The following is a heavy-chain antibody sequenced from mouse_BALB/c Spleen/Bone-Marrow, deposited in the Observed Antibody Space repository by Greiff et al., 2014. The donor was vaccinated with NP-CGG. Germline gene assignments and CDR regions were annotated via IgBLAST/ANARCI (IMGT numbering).Heavy chain of an antibody. Sequence: VQLQQSGPELVKPGASVRISCKASGYTFTSYYIHWVKQRPGQGLEWIGWIYPGNVNTKYNEKFKVKATLTADKSSSTAYMQLSSLTSEDSAVYFCARDTMDYWGQGTSVTVSS. V-gene: IGHV1S56*01. CDR1: GYTFTSYY. CDR3: ARDTMDY. CDR2: IYPGNVNT. J-gene: IGHJ4*01.